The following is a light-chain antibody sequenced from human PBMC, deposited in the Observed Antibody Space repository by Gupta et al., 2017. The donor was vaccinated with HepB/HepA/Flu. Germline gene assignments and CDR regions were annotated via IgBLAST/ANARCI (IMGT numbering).Light chain of an antibody. CDR1: KLEDKY. J-gene: IGLJ1*01. CDR2: QDI. V-gene: IGLV3-1*01. Sequence: SYDLSQPPSVSVSPGQTVSISCSGDKLEDKYVSWYQQRPGQSPVLVIFQDIKRPSEIPERFSGSNSGNTATLTISGAQAMDEADYFCQAWDGSTAVFGAGTKVTVL. CDR3: QAWDGSTAV.